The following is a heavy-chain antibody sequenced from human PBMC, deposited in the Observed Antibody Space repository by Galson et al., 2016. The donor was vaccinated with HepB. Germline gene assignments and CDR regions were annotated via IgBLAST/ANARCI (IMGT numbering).Heavy chain of an antibody. CDR1: GDSVSSDTSY. J-gene: IGHJ3*02. D-gene: IGHD3-3*01. CDR2: IYYTGST. Sequence: SETLSLTCTVSGDSVSSDTSYCSWIRQPPGRGLEWIGYIYYTGSTNYNPSLKSRVTISMDTSKRQFSLSLTSAAAADTAVYYCARGATVFGVVNLPDIWGQGTMVTVSS. V-gene: IGHV4-61*01. CDR3: ARGATVFGVVNLPDI.